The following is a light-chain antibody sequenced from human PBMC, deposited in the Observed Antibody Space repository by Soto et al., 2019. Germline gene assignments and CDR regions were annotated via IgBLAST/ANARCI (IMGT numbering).Light chain of an antibody. J-gene: IGKJ4*01. V-gene: IGKV1-27*01. CDR2: AAS. Sequence: IERNQSAVSLAASIGVGGSRVGQASQDIRNSLDWYQQKPGKVPKLLIYAASTLQSGVPSRFSGRGSSTDFTLRLISLQPEAVATASCQKHTTAALTFGGGTKVDIK. CDR3: QKHTTAALT. CDR1: QDIRNS.